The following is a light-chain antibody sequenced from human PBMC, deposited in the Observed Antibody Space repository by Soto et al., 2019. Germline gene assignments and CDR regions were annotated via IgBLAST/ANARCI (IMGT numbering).Light chain of an antibody. J-gene: IGLJ2*01. CDR3: QTWVSTDNVG. Sequence: QLVLTQSPSASASLGASVKVTCTLSSGYSSYAIAWHQQQPEKGPQYLMTLNSDGSHSKGDGIPDRFSGSRSGAERYLTISSIKSEDEADYYCQTWVSTDNVGFGGGTKLTVL. CDR2: LNSDGSH. V-gene: IGLV4-69*01. CDR1: SGYSSYA.